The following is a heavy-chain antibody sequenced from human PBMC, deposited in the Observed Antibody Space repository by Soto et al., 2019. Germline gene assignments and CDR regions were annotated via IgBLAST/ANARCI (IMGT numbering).Heavy chain of an antibody. CDR1: GFTFSSYG. CDR2: ISYDGSNK. V-gene: IGHV3-30*18. CDR3: AKAPVEMGTIVLWYFDY. D-gene: IGHD1-1*01. J-gene: IGHJ4*02. Sequence: GGSLRLSCAASGFTFSSYGMHWVRQAPGKGLEWVAVISYDGSNKYYADSVKGRFTISRDNSKNTLYLQMNSLRAEDTAVYYCAKAPVEMGTIVLWYFDYWGQGTLVTVSS.